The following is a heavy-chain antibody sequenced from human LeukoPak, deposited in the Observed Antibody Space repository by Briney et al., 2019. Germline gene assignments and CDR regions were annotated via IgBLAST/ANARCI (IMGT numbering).Heavy chain of an antibody. Sequence: PSETLSLTCTVSGGSISSYYWSWIRQPPGKGLEWIGYIYYSGSTNYNPSLKSRVTISVDTSKNQFSLKLSSVTAADTAVYYCARGAVAEPSSFDYWGQGTLVTVSS. CDR1: GGSISSYY. D-gene: IGHD6-19*01. V-gene: IGHV4-59*01. CDR3: ARGAVAEPSSFDY. J-gene: IGHJ4*02. CDR2: IYYSGST.